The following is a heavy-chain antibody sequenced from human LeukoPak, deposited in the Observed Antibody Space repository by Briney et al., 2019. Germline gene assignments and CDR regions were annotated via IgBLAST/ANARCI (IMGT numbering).Heavy chain of an antibody. CDR2: IYPGDSDT. D-gene: IGHD1-26*01. J-gene: IGHJ3*02. Sequence: GESLQISCKGSGYSFTSYWIGWVRQMPGKGLEWMGIIYPGDSDTRYSPSFQGQVTISADKSISTAYLQWSSLKASDTAMYYCARTNIVGATRAAFDIWGQGTIVTVSS. V-gene: IGHV5-51*01. CDR1: GYSFTSYW. CDR3: ARTNIVGATRAAFDI.